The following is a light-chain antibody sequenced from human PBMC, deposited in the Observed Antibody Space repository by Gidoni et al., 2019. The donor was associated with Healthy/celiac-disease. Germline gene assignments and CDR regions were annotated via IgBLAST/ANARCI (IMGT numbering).Light chain of an antibody. V-gene: IGKV4-1*01. CDR1: QSVLYSSNNKNY. J-gene: IGKJ2*01. CDR2: WAS. CDR3: QKYYSTPYT. Sequence: DIVMSQSPDSLAVSLGERATINCKSSQSVLYSSNNKNYLAWYQQKPGQPPKLLIYWASTRESGVPDRFSGSGSGTDFTLTISSLQAEDVAVYYCQKYYSTPYTFGQXTKLEIK.